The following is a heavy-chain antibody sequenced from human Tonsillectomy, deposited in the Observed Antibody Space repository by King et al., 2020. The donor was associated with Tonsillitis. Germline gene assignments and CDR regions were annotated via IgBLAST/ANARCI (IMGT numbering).Heavy chain of an antibody. Sequence: VQLVESGGGLVQPGGSLRLSCAASGFTFSTYWLTWVRQAPGKGPEWVANIKRDGSQTYYVDSVKGRFTVSRDNAKNSLYLQMNSLRAEDTAIYYCARHSSPALRGYWYDALDIWGQGTMVTVSS. J-gene: IGHJ3*02. D-gene: IGHD2-21*02. CDR1: GFTFSTYW. CDR3: ARHSSPALRGYWYDALDI. V-gene: IGHV3-7*01. CDR2: IKRDGSQT.